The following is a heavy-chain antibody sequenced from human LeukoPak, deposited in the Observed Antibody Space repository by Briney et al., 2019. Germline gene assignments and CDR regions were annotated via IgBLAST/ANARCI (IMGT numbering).Heavy chain of an antibody. V-gene: IGHV3-30*03. CDR1: GFTFRSYG. CDR2: IYYDGSIK. J-gene: IGHJ4*02. CDR3: ASLRADSSGWYYFDY. D-gene: IGHD6-19*01. Sequence: GGSLRLSCAASGFTFRSYGMHWVRQAPGKGLEWVVLIYYDGSIKYYADSVKGRFTISRDNSENTLYLQMNSLRTEDTAVYYCASLRADSSGWYYFDYWGQGTLVTVSS.